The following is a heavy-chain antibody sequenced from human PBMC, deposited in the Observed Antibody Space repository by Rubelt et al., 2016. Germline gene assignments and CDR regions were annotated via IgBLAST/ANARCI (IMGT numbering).Heavy chain of an antibody. Sequence: QLQLQESGPGLVKPSETLSLTCTVSVGSISSRPSYWGWIRQPPGTGLEGLGSVSFTEKTYYTPPLTSRVTVSVDTAKTHVSLKLSSVTAADTAVYYCARDKLPRYGMDVWGQGTTVPVSS. J-gene: IGHJ6*02. CDR1: VGSISSRPSY. V-gene: IGHV4-39*02. CDR3: ARDKLPRYGMDV. D-gene: IGHD5-24*01. CDR2: VSFTEKT.